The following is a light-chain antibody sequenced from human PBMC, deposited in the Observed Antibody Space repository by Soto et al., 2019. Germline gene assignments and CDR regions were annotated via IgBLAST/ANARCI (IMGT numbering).Light chain of an antibody. CDR1: SGSVSTSYY. CDR3: VLYMGSGIWV. J-gene: IGLJ3*02. Sequence: QTVVTQEPSFSVSPGRTVTLTCGLSSGSVSTSYYPSWYQQTPGHAPRTLIYSTNTRSSGGPDRFSGSILGNKAALTITGAQADDEADYYCVLYMGSGIWVFGGGTKVTVL. CDR2: STN. V-gene: IGLV8-61*01.